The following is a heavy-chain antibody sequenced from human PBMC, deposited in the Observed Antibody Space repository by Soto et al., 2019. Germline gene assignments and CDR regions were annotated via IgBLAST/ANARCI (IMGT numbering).Heavy chain of an antibody. V-gene: IGHV3-9*01. CDR3: VKDFYYDFLTGRFDY. CDR1: GFTFDHCA. CDR2: ISWNSGKI. J-gene: IGHJ4*02. Sequence: EVQLVESGGGLVQPGRSLRLSCAASGFTFDHCAMHWVRQAPGKGLEWVSGISWNSGKIGYADSVKDRFTISRDNAKNSLYLQMNSLRAEDTALYYCVKDFYYDFLTGRFDYWGQGTLVTVSS. D-gene: IGHD3-9*01.